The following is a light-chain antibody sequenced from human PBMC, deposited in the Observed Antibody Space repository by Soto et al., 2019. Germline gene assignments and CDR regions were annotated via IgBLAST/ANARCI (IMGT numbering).Light chain of an antibody. CDR3: SSYTSSRTYV. CDR2: EVS. V-gene: IGLV2-14*01. CDR1: SSDVGGYNY. J-gene: IGLJ1*01. Sequence: QSLLTQPASVSGSPGQSTTISCTGASSDVGGYNYVSWYQQHPGKAPKLMIYEVSNRPSGVSNRFSGSKSGNTASLTISGLQAEDEADYYCSSYTSSRTYVLGNGTKVTVL.